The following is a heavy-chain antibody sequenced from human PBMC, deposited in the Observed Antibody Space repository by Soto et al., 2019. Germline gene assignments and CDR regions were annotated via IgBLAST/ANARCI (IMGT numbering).Heavy chain of an antibody. V-gene: IGHV4-59*01. D-gene: IGHD4-17*01. Sequence: SETLSLTCSVSTGSMRTYYWTWIRQSPGKGLEWIGQISHTGRTKYNPSLESRVTISVDTSRKQFSLKLTSVTTADTALYYCARDDTTGLFDFWGQGTLVTVSS. CDR1: TGSMRTYY. J-gene: IGHJ4*02. CDR2: ISHTGRT. CDR3: ARDDTTGLFDF.